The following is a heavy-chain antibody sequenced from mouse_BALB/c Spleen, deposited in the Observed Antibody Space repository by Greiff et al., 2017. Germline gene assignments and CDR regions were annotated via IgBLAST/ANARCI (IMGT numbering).Heavy chain of an antibody. D-gene: IGHD2-14*01. CDR3: TRGRYDYAMDY. CDR1: GYTFTSYW. J-gene: IGHJ4*01. V-gene: IGHV1-69*02. Sequence: VQLQQPGAELVRPGASVKLSCKASGYTFTSYWINWVKQRPGQGLEWIGNIYPSDSYTNYNQKFKDKATLTVDKSSSTAYMQLSSPTSEDSAVYYCTRGRYDYAMDYWGQGTSVTVSS. CDR2: IYPSDSYT.